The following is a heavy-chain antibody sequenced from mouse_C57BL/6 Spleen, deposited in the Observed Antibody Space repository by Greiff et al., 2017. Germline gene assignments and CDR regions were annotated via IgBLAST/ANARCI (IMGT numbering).Heavy chain of an antibody. CDR2: IRLKSDNYAT. J-gene: IGHJ4*01. CDR1: GFTFSNYW. Sequence: EVHLVESGGGLVQPGGSMKLSCVASGFTFSNYWMNWVRQSPEKGLEWVAQIRLKSDNYATHYAESVKGRFTISRDDSKSSVYLQMNNLRAEDTGIYYGTRGGYDGYYVRAMDYWGQGTSVTVSS. CDR3: TRGGYDGYYVRAMDY. D-gene: IGHD2-3*01. V-gene: IGHV6-3*01.